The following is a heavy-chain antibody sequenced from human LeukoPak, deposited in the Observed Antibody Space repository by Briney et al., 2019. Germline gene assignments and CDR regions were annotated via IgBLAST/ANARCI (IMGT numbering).Heavy chain of an antibody. J-gene: IGHJ6*02. D-gene: IGHD3-9*01. CDR2: IYTSGST. CDR1: GGSISSYY. V-gene: IGHV4-4*07. Sequence: PSETLSLTCTVSGGSISSYYWSWIRQPAGKGLEWIGRIYTSGSTNYNPSLKSRVTMSVDTSKNQFSLKLSSVTAADTAVYYCARHGSYYDILTAMDVWGQGTTVTVSS. CDR3: ARHGSYYDILTAMDV.